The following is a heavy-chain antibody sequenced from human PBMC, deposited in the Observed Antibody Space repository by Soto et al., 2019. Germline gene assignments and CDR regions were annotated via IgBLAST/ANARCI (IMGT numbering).Heavy chain of an antibody. CDR2: MNPNSGNT. CDR3: ARRRPPKQLVGFDY. Sequence: ASVKVSCKASGYTFTSYDINWVRQATGQGLEWMGWMNPNSGNTGYAQKFQGRVTMTRNTSISTAYMELSSLRSEDTAVYYCARRRPPKQLVGFDYWGQGTLVTVSS. V-gene: IGHV1-8*01. J-gene: IGHJ4*02. D-gene: IGHD6-6*01. CDR1: GYTFTSYD.